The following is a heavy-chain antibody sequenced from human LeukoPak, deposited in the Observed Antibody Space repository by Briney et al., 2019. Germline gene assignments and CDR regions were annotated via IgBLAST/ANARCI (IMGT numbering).Heavy chain of an antibody. J-gene: IGHJ5*02. CDR3: ARGGPWGS. V-gene: IGHV4-34*01. Sequence: SETLSLTCAVYGGSFSGYYWSWIRQPPGKGLEWIGEINHSGSTNYNPSLKSRVTISVDTSKNQFSLKLSSVTAADTAVYYCARGGPWGSWGQGTLVTVSS. CDR2: INHSGST. CDR1: GGSFSGYY. D-gene: IGHD3-16*01.